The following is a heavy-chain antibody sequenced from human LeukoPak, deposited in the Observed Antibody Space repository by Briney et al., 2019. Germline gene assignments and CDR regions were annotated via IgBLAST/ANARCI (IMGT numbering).Heavy chain of an antibody. CDR1: GGSFSGYY. Sequence: SETLSLTCAVYGGSFSGYYWSWIRQPPGKGLEWIGEINHSGSTNYNPSLKSRVTISVDTSKNQFSLKLSSVTAADTAVYYCARYYDFWSARYYYYMDVWGKGTTVTVSS. J-gene: IGHJ6*03. V-gene: IGHV4-34*01. D-gene: IGHD3-3*01. CDR2: INHSGST. CDR3: ARYYDFWSARYYYYMDV.